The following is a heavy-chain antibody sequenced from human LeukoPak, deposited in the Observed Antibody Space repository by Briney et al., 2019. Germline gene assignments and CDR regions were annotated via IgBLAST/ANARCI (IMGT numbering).Heavy chain of an antibody. Sequence: ASVKVSCKASGYTFTSYYMHWVRQAPGQGLEWMGWINPNSGGTNYAQKFQGRVTMTRDTSISTAYMELSRLRSDDTAVYYCARVGSDYDILTVDYYGMDVWGQGTTVTVSS. CDR1: GYTFTSYY. V-gene: IGHV1-2*02. CDR3: ARVGSDYDILTVDYYGMDV. CDR2: INPNSGGT. J-gene: IGHJ6*02. D-gene: IGHD3-9*01.